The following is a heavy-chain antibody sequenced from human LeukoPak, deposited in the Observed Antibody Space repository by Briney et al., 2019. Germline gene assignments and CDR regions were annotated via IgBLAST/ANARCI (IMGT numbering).Heavy chain of an antibody. Sequence: GGSLRPSCAASGFTFRTSAMNWVRQAPGKGLEFVSSISSRSDYIYYADSVKGRFTISRDNAKNSLYLQMSSLRAEDTAVYYCAREVGGALDYWGQGTLVTVSS. V-gene: IGHV3-21*01. CDR2: ISSRSDYI. J-gene: IGHJ4*02. CDR1: GFTFRTSA. CDR3: AREVGGALDY. D-gene: IGHD2-21*01.